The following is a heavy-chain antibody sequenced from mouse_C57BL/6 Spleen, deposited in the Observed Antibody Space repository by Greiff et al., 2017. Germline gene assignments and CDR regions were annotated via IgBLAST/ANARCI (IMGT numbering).Heavy chain of an antibody. CDR2: INPNYGTT. J-gene: IGHJ2*01. Sequence: VQLQQSEPELVKPGASGKISCKASGYSFPDYNMNWVKQSKGKSLEGIGVINPNYGTTSYNQKFKGKATLTVDQSSSTAYMQLNSLTSEDSAVYYCARRGFYYGNPYYFDYWGQGTTLTVSS. D-gene: IGHD2-1*01. CDR1: GYSFPDYN. CDR3: ARRGFYYGNPYYFDY. V-gene: IGHV1-39*01.